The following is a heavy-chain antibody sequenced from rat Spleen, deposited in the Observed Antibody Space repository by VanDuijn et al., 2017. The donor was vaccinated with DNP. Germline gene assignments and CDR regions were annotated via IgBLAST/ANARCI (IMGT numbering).Heavy chain of an antibody. J-gene: IGHJ2*01. CDR1: GFNFNDYW. V-gene: IGHV4-2*01. D-gene: IGHD1-11*01. CDR2: INKHSSII. CDR3: AKGPNYGGWSDYFDY. Sequence: EVQLVESGGGLVQPGRSLKLSCAASGFNFNDYWMGWVRQAPGKGLEWIGQINKHSSIINYIPSLKEKITISRDNAQNTLYLQMSKLGSEDTAIYYCAKGPNYGGWSDYFDYWGQGVMVTVSS.